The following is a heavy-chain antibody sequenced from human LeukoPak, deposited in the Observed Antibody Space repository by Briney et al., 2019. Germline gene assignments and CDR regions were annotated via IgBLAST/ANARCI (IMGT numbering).Heavy chain of an antibody. V-gene: IGHV3-53*01. CDR2: FYSDGSP. D-gene: IGHD3-22*01. Sequence: QTGGSLRLSCAASGFTVSSNYMNWVRRAPGKGLEWVSAFYSDGSPYYADSVKGRLTLSRKNSNNTLYLQMNSLRAEDTAVYYCARATYYYDSSGYRDFYFDGWGQGTLVSVS. CDR3: ARATYYYDSSGYRDFYFDG. CDR1: GFTVSSNY. J-gene: IGHJ4*02.